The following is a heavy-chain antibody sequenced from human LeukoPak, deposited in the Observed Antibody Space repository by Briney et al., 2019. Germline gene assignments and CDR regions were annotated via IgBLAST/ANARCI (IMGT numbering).Heavy chain of an antibody. V-gene: IGHV1-2*02. J-gene: IGHJ4*02. Sequence: ASVKVSCKASGYTFTGYYMHWVRQAPGQALEWMGWINPNSGGTNYAQKFQGRVTMTRDTSISTAYMELSRLRSDDTAVYYCARGGRRDGYTMEYYFDYWGQGTLVTVSS. CDR2: INPNSGGT. CDR1: GYTFTGYY. D-gene: IGHD5-24*01. CDR3: ARGGRRDGYTMEYYFDY.